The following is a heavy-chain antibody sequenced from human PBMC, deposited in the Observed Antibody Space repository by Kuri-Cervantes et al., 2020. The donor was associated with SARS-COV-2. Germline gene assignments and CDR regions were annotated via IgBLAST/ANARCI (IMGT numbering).Heavy chain of an antibody. CDR3: ATPSYYDSSGSYDAFDI. D-gene: IGHD3-22*01. CDR2: ISAYNGNT. Sequence: ASVKVSCKASGYTFTSYGISWVRQAPGQGLEWMGWISAYNGNTNYAQKLQGRVTMTTDTSTSTAYMELRSLRSDDTAVYYCATPSYYDSSGSYDAFDIWGQGTMVTVSS. J-gene: IGHJ3*02. V-gene: IGHV1-18*04. CDR1: GYTFTSYG.